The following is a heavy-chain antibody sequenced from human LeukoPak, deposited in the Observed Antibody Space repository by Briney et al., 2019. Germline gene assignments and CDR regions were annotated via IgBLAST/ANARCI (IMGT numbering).Heavy chain of an antibody. D-gene: IGHD3-16*01. V-gene: IGHV4-34*01. CDR1: GFTFSSYG. CDR2: INHSGST. Sequence: GSLRLSCAASGFTFSSYGMSWVRQAPGKGLEWIGEINHSGSTNYNPSLKSRVTISVDTSKNQFSLKLSSVTAADTAMYYCARGIRQWGMAPRFDPWGQGTLVTVSS. CDR3: ARGIRQWGMAPRFDP. J-gene: IGHJ5*02.